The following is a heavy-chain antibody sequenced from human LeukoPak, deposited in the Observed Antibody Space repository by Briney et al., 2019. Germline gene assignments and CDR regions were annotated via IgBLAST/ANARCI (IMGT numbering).Heavy chain of an antibody. CDR1: GFTFSSYA. V-gene: IGHV3-23*01. Sequence: PGGSLRLSCAASGFTFSSYAMSWVRQAPGKGLEWVSAISGSGGSTYYADSVKGRFTISRDNSKNTLYLQMNSLRAEDTAVYYCARDYVWGSYRYGYSDYWGQGTLVTVSS. J-gene: IGHJ4*02. CDR3: ARDYVWGSYRYGYSDY. D-gene: IGHD3-16*02. CDR2: ISGSGGST.